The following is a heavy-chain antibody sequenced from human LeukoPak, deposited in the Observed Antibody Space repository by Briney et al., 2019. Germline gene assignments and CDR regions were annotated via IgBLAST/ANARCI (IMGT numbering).Heavy chain of an antibody. J-gene: IGHJ3*02. Sequence: SETLSLTCTVSGGSISSTSYYWGWIRQPPGKGLEWIGSIYYRGSTYYNPSLKSRVTISVDTSKNQFSLKLSSVTAADTAVYYCARATGSSSASSHSFDIWGQGTMVTVSS. D-gene: IGHD2-2*01. CDR2: IYYRGST. V-gene: IGHV4-39*07. CDR3: ARATGSSSASSHSFDI. CDR1: GGSISSTSYY.